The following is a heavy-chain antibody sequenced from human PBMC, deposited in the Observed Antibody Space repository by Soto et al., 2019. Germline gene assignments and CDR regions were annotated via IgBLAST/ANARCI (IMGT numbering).Heavy chain of an antibody. CDR3: ARDVGSAIVVVVSFDY. D-gene: IGHD3-22*01. J-gene: IGHJ4*02. CDR2: MNPNSGNT. V-gene: IGHV1-8*01. Sequence: QVQLVQSGAEVKKPGASVTVSCKASGYTFTSYDINWVRQATGQGLEWMGWMNPNSGNTGYAQKFQGRVTMTRHTSISTAYMERSSLRSEGTAVYYCARDVGSAIVVVVSFDYWGQGTLVTVSS. CDR1: GYTFTSYD.